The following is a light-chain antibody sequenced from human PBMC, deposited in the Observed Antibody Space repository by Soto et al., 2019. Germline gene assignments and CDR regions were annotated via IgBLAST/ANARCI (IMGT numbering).Light chain of an antibody. CDR1: QSISGY. V-gene: IGKV3-11*01. Sequence: EILVTQSPATLSLSPGERATLSCRASQSISGYLGWYQQKPGQAPRLLIFEASNRAIGIPARFSGSGSGTDFTLTISSLEPEDFAVYYCQQRFTWPRTFGQGTKVDIK. CDR3: QQRFTWPRT. J-gene: IGKJ1*01. CDR2: EAS.